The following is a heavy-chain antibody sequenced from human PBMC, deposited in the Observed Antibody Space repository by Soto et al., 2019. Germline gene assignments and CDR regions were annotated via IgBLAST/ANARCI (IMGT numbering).Heavy chain of an antibody. J-gene: IGHJ6*03. CDR1: SGSISSANW. CDR3: ARQCRDDILTGYYYYYMDV. CDR2: IYHSGTT. Sequence: PSETLSLTCAVSSGSISSANWWSWVRQPPGKGLEWIGEIYHSGTTNLHPSLRSRVNISVDKSKNQFSLNLSSVTAADTAVYFCARQCRDDILTGYYYYYMDVWGKGTTVTVSS. V-gene: IGHV4-4*02. D-gene: IGHD3-9*01.